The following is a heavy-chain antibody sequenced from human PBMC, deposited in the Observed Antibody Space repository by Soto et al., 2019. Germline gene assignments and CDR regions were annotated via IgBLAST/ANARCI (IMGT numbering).Heavy chain of an antibody. Sequence: PGGSLRLSCAASGFNFRNYDMHWVRHVPGKGLEWVSAIGTIGDTYYRDSVKGRFTISRDNVKNSLYLQMNSLRAEDTAVYYCARGQDRDSGYDLFGYSYSYYGMDVWGQGTTVTVSS. CDR2: IGTIGDT. V-gene: IGHV3-13*04. J-gene: IGHJ6*02. D-gene: IGHD5-12*01. CDR1: GFNFRNYD. CDR3: ARGQDRDSGYDLFGYSYSYYGMDV.